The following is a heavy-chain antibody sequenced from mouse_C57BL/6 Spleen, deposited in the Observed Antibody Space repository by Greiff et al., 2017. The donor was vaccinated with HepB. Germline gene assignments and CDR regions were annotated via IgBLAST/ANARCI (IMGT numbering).Heavy chain of an antibody. D-gene: IGHD1-1*01. J-gene: IGHJ1*03. Sequence: QVQLQQSGAELARPGASVKLSCKASGYTFTSYGISWVKQRTGQGLEWIGEIDPRSGNTYYNEKFKGKATLTGDKSSSTAYMQLRRLTSEDSAVYFCTRRGLLTAVAWYFDVWGTGTTVTVSS. CDR1: GYTFTSYG. CDR2: IDPRSGNT. V-gene: IGHV1-81*01. CDR3: TRRGLLTAVAWYFDV.